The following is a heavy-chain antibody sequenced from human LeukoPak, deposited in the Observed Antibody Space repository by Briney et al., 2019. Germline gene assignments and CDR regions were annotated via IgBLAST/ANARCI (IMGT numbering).Heavy chain of an antibody. D-gene: IGHD3-10*01. CDR3: AKSLGNQGVIDY. CDR1: GFIFRNHA. V-gene: IGHV3-23*01. J-gene: IGHJ4*02. Sequence: GGSLRLSCAASGFIFRNHAMNWVRQAPGQGLEWVSGVSASGGSTFNTDSVKGGFSISRDNSKNTLYLEMNSLRPEDTALYYCAKSLGNQGVIDYWGQGTLVTVSS. CDR2: VSASGGST.